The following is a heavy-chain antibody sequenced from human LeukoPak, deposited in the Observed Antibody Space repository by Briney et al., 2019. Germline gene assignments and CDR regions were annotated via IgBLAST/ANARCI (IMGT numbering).Heavy chain of an antibody. CDR3: ARREQYFDFDY. V-gene: IGHV5-51*01. J-gene: IGHJ4*02. D-gene: IGHD3-9*01. CDR1: GYILTNNW. CDR2: IYPGYSDT. Sequence: GESLKISCKVSGYILTNNWIGWVRQVPGKGLEWMGLIYPGYSDTRYSPSFQGQVTISADKSISTAYLQWSSLKASDTAMYYCARREQYFDFDYWGQGTLVTVSS.